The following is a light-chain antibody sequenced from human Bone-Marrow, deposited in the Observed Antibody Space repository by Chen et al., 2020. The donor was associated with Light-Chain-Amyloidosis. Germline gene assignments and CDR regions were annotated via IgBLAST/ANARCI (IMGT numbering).Light chain of an antibody. CDR2: DDS. CDR1: NIGSTS. J-gene: IGLJ3*02. Sequence: SYVLTQPPSVSVAPGQTATLVCGGNNIGSTSVHWYQQTPGQAPLLVVYDDSDRPSGIPERFSGSNSGNTATLTISRVEAGDEADYYCQVWDRSSDRPVFGGGTKLTVL. V-gene: IGLV3-21*02. CDR3: QVWDRSSDRPV.